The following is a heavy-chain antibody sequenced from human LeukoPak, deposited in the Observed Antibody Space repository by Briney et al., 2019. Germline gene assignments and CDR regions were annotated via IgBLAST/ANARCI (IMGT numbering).Heavy chain of an antibody. D-gene: IGHD4-17*01. CDR2: INPSGGST. Sequence: GASVKVSCKASGYTFTSYYMHWVRQAPGQGLEWMGIINPSGGSTSYAQKFQGRATMTRDTSTSTVYMELSSLRSEDTAVYYCARGMTTVTTGAALIFGYWGQGTLVTVSS. CDR1: GYTFTSYY. V-gene: IGHV1-46*01. CDR3: ARGMTTVTTGAALIFGY. J-gene: IGHJ4*02.